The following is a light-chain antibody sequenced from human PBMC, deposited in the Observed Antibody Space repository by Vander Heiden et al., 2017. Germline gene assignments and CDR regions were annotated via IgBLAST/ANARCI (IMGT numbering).Light chain of an antibody. J-gene: IGLJ2*01. CDR3: ASWDDTVRAVV. Sequence: QSVLTQPPSASGTPGPRLPTPCSGSTSKLGSNNVKWYQQLPGAAPKLLNYTNNQRPSGVPDRFSGSKSGSSASLAISGLQADDESDFYCASWDDTVRAVVFGGGTKVTVL. V-gene: IGLV1-44*01. CDR1: TSKLGSNN. CDR2: TNN.